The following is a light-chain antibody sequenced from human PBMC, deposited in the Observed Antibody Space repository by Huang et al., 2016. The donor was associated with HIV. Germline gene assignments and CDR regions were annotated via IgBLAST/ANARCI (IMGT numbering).Light chain of an antibody. CDR1: QSLLHSNGHNY. V-gene: IGKV2-28*01. Sequence: DIVMVQSPASLSVTPGEAASITCRSSQSLLHSNGHNYLAWYWQKPGQSQQSLIYLGMIGASGVPDRCSGSGSGTDFTLRINRVEAGDVGIYYCMQGLQTWTFGQGTKVEI. CDR2: LGM. J-gene: IGKJ1*01. CDR3: MQGLQTWT.